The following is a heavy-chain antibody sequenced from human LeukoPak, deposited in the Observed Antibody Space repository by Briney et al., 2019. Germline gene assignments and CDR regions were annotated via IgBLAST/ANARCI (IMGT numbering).Heavy chain of an antibody. CDR3: ARGATFNYDFWSGYYIPNWFDP. CDR2: MNPNSGKT. D-gene: IGHD3-3*01. CDR1: GYTFTSYD. V-gene: IGHV1-8*03. J-gene: IGHJ5*02. Sequence: GASVKVSCKASGYTFTSYDINWVRQATGQGLEWMGWMNPNSGKTGYAQKFQGRVTITRNTSISTAYMELSSLRSEDTAVYYCARGATFNYDFWSGYYIPNWFDPWGQGTLVTVSS.